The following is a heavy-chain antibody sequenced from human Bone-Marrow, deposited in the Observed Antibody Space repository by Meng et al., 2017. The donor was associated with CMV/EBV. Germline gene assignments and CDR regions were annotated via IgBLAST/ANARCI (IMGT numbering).Heavy chain of an antibody. V-gene: IGHV3-48*03. D-gene: IGHD3-3*01. CDR2: ISSSGSTI. Sequence: GESLKISCAASGFTFSSYEMNWVRQAPGKGLEWVSYISSSGSTIYYADSVKGRFTISRDNAKNSLYLQMNSLRAEDKAVYYCARDGETTIFGVVITPYYGMDVWGQGTTVTVSS. J-gene: IGHJ6*02. CDR3: ARDGETTIFGVVITPYYGMDV. CDR1: GFTFSSYE.